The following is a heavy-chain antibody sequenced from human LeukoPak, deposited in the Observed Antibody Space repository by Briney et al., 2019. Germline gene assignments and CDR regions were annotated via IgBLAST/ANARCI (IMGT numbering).Heavy chain of an antibody. CDR3: ARCGRNNRGYYYMED. Sequence: SETLSLTCTVSGGSISGYSWSWIRQPPGKGLGWIGYTHYSGSSNYNPSLKSRVTISVDTSRNQFSLKVSSVTAADTAVYYCARCGRNNRGYYYMEDWGKGTTVTVSS. CDR2: THYSGSS. CDR1: GGSISGYS. J-gene: IGHJ6*03. V-gene: IGHV4-59*01. D-gene: IGHD2/OR15-2a*01.